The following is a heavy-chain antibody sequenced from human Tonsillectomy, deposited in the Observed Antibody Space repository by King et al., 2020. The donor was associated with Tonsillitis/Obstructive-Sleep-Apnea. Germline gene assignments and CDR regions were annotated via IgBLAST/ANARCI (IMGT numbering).Heavy chain of an antibody. V-gene: IGHV3-11*05. D-gene: IGHD3-10*01. CDR1: GFTFSDYY. Sequence: VQLVESGGGLVKPGGSLRLSCAASGFTFSDYYMSWIRQAPGKGLEWVSYISSSSSYTNYADSVKGRFTTSRDNAKNSLYLQMKSLRAEDTAVYYCARDLRGVQDAFDIWGQGTMVTVSS. J-gene: IGHJ3*02. CDR3: ARDLRGVQDAFDI. CDR2: ISSSSSYT.